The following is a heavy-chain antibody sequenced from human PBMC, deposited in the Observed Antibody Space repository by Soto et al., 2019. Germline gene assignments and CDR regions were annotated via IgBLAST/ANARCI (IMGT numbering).Heavy chain of an antibody. CDR2: IIPIFGTA. D-gene: IGHD3-22*01. Sequence: ASVKVSCKASGGTFSSYAISWVRQAPGQGLEWMGGIIPIFGTANYAQKFQGRVTITADESTSTAYMELSSLRSEDTAVYYCARARYYYDSSGYWTFDYWGQGTLVTVSS. V-gene: IGHV1-69*13. CDR3: ARARYYYDSSGYWTFDY. CDR1: GGTFSSYA. J-gene: IGHJ4*02.